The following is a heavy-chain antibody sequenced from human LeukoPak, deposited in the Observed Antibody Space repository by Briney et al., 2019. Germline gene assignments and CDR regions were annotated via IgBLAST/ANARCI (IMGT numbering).Heavy chain of an antibody. CDR3: ARAGRITIFGVVIIKNWFDP. D-gene: IGHD3-3*01. CDR2: MNPNSGNT. J-gene: IGHJ5*02. CDR1: GYTFTSYG. V-gene: IGHV1-8*02. Sequence: GASVKVSCKASGYTFTSYGISWVRQAPGQGLEWMGWMNPNSGNTGYAQKFQGRVTMTRNTSISTAYMELSSLRSEDTAVYYCARAGRITIFGVVIIKNWFDPWGQGTLVTVSS.